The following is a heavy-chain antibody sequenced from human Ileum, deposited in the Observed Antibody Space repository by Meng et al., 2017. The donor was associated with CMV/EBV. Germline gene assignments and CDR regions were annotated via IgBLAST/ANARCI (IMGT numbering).Heavy chain of an antibody. D-gene: IGHD3-9*01. CDR3: ARPYCTTTTCYAALRYFDWLPDF. CDR2: IAKNGQTT. V-gene: IGHV3-48*04. J-gene: IGHJ4*02. Sequence: ESLKISCAASGFSFSSYHMNWVRQAPGKGLEWVAHIAKNGQTTYYAESLKGRFTVSRDNAKNSLYLQMNSLRAEDTAVYYCARPYCTTTTCYAALRYFDWLPDFWGQGTLVTVSS. CDR1: GFSFSSYH.